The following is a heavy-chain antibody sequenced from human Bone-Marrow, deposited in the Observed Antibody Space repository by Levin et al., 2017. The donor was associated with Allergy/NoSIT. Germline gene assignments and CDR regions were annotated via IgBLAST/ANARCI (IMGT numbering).Heavy chain of an antibody. J-gene: IGHJ1*01. Sequence: GESLKISCAASGFTFSIYWMSWVRQAPGKGLEWVANINQDGSEKYYVDSVKGRFTISRDNAKNSLSLQMNSLRADDTAVYYCARYKSMTTVTLEYFHHWGQGTLVTVSS. D-gene: IGHD4-17*01. CDR1: GFTFSIYW. CDR2: INQDGSEK. V-gene: IGHV3-7*02. CDR3: ARYKSMTTVTLEYFHH.